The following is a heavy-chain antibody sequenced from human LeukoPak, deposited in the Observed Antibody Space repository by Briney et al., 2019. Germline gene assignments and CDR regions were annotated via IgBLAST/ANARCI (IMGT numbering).Heavy chain of an antibody. CDR1: GFTFSSYG. V-gene: IGHV3-30*02. D-gene: IGHD2-2*01. Sequence: GRSLRLSCAASGFTFSSYGMHWVRQAPGKGLEWVAFIRYDGSNKYYADSVKGRFTISRDNSKNTLYLQMNSLRAEDTAVYYCAKEDCSRTSCDLDYWGQGTLVTVSS. J-gene: IGHJ4*02. CDR3: AKEDCSRTSCDLDY. CDR2: IRYDGSNK.